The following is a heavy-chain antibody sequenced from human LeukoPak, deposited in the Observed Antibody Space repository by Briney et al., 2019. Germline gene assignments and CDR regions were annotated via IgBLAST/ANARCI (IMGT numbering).Heavy chain of an antibody. CDR3: AREVRGDIDY. J-gene: IGHJ4*02. Sequence: ASVKVSCKASGGTFSSYAISWVRQAPGQGLEWMGRIIPIFGTANYAQKFQGRVTITTDESTSTAYTELSSRRSEDTAVYYCAREVRGDIDYWGQGTLVTVSS. V-gene: IGHV1-69*05. CDR1: GGTFSSYA. D-gene: IGHD3-10*01. CDR2: IIPIFGTA.